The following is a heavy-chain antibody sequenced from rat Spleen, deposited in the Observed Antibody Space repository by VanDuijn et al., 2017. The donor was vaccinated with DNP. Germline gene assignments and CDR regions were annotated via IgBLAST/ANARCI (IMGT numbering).Heavy chain of an antibody. Sequence: EVQLVESGGGLVQPGRSLKLSCAASGFTFSNYDMAWVRQAPTKGLDWVASISPSGCSTYYRYSVKGRFTVSRDHATNTLYLRLNSLRSEDTDTYYCASGFGWFAYWGQGTLVTVSS. D-gene: IGHD4-1*01. V-gene: IGHV5S13*01. J-gene: IGHJ3*01. CDR3: ASGFGWFAY. CDR1: GFTFSNYD. CDR2: ISPSGCST.